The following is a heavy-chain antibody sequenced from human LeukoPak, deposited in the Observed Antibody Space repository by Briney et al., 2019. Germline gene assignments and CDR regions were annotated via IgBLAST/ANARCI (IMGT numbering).Heavy chain of an antibody. CDR1: GGSFSGYY. CDR2: INHSGST. J-gene: IGHJ5*02. V-gene: IGHV4-34*01. D-gene: IGHD6-13*01. CDR3: ARRLAAAGGNWFDP. Sequence: PSETLSLTCAVYGGSFSGYYWSWIRQPPGKGLEWIGEINHSGSTNYNPSLKSRVTISVGTSKNQFSLKLSSVTAADTAVYYCARRLAAAGGNWFDPWGQGTLVTVSS.